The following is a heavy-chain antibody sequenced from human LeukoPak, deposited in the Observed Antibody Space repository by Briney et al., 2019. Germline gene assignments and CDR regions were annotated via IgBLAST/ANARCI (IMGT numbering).Heavy chain of an antibody. D-gene: IGHD3-10*01. CDR1: GGSMINNY. CDR2: IYQTGDS. Sequence: PSETLSLTCTVSGGSMINNYWSWIRQPPGKGLEWIGYIYQTGDSNHNPSLKSRVTISMDTSKNQLSLNLTSVTAEDTAVYYCARVGINYYYGLDVWGQGTTVVVSS. V-gene: IGHV4-59*08. CDR3: ARVGINYYYGLDV. J-gene: IGHJ6*02.